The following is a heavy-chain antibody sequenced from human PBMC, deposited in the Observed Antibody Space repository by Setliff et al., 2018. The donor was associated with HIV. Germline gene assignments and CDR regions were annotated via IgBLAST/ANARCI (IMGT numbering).Heavy chain of an antibody. CDR2: IIPIFGTT. V-gene: IGHV1-69*06. J-gene: IGHJ4*02. Sequence: SVKVSCKASGVTFSSYAINWVRQAPGQGLEWMGRIIPIFGTTNYAQKFQGRVTITADKSTSTAYMELSSLRSEDTAVYYCARAQGYCGGECFSGYWGQGTLVTVSS. D-gene: IGHD2-21*01. CDR3: ARAQGYCGGECFSGY. CDR1: GVTFSSYA.